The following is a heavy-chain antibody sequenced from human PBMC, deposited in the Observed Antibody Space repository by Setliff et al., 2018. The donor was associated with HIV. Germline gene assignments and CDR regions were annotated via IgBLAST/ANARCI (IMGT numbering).Heavy chain of an antibody. Sequence: PGGSLRLSCAASGFNFSSHTMNWIRQAPGKGLEWVSSISSSSSYIYYADSVKGRFTISRDNAKNSLYLQMNSLRAEDTAVYYCAKDRSSGWYRGGTHFDYWGQGTLVTVSS. CDR3: AKDRSSGWYRGGTHFDY. V-gene: IGHV3-21*01. CDR1: GFNFSSHT. CDR2: ISSSSSYI. D-gene: IGHD6-19*01. J-gene: IGHJ4*02.